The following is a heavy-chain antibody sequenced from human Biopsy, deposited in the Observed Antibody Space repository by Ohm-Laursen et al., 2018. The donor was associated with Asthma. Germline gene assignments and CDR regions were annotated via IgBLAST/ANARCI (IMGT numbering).Heavy chain of an antibody. J-gene: IGHJ5*02. V-gene: IGHV4-30-2*01. CDR1: GDSINSGGLS. CDR2: PFHSGTT. Sequence: TLSLTCAVSGDSINSGGLSWNWIPQPPREGLEWIGFPFHSGTTYYNPSLKSRVTISVDRSKRQFSLKVNSVTAADTAVYYCARLSLEGYLTYNYFDPWGQGAPVTVSS. CDR3: ARLSLEGYLTYNYFDP. D-gene: IGHD2-15*01.